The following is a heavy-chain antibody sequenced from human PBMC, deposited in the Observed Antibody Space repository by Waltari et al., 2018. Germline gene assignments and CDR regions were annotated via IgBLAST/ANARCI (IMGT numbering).Heavy chain of an antibody. CDR1: GMTFSNYG. J-gene: IGHJ4*02. V-gene: IGHV3-7*01. D-gene: IGHD4-17*01. CDR2: IKQDGSEK. CDR3: VTGLTTVTAKDYFDH. Sequence: EVQLVESGGGSVQPGGSLRLSCAASGMTFSNYGMNWVRQAQGKGLEWVANIKQDGSEKNYVDSVEGRFSISRDNAQNSLYLQMNSLRAEDTAIYYCVTGLTTVTAKDYFDHWGQGALVSVSP.